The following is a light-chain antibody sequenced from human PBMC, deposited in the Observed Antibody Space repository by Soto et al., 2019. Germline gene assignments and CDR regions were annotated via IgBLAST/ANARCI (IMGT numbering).Light chain of an antibody. Sequence: QSVLTQPASVSGSPGQSITISCTGTTSDVGRYNYVSWHQQHPGKAPKLLIFDVSNRPSGVSDRFSGSKSGNTASLTISGLQAEDDADYYCKSYTTGTTWVFGGGTNVTVL. V-gene: IGLV2-14*01. CDR2: DVS. CDR3: KSYTTGTTWV. CDR1: TSDVGRYNY. J-gene: IGLJ3*02.